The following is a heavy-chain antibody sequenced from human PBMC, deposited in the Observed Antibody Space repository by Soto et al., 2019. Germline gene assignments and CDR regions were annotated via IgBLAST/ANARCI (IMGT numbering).Heavy chain of an antibody. V-gene: IGHV1-18*01. CDR2: INVYNGNT. CDR1: GYTFTTYA. J-gene: IGHJ4*02. CDR3: ARDGVPATTGISGY. Sequence: ASVKVCCKASGYTFTTYAISWVRQAPGQGLEWMGWINVYNGNTKYAQKFQGRVTMTTDTSTSTVYMELRSLTSDDTAVYYCARDGVPATTGISGYWGQGTLVTVSS. D-gene: IGHD4-4*01.